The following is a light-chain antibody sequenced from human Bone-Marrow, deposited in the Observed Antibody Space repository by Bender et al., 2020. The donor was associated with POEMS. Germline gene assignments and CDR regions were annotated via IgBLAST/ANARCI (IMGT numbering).Light chain of an antibody. CDR1: KSDVGGYTY. V-gene: IGLV2-14*03. CDR2: DVD. J-gene: IGLJ1*01. Sequence: SALTQPASVSGSPGQSITISCAGTKSDVGGYTYVSWYQQHPGKAPKLLIFDVDIRPAGVSHRFSGSKSGNTASLTISGLQAEDEADYYCCSHAGRRTFVFGTGTLVTVL. CDR3: CSHAGRRTFV.